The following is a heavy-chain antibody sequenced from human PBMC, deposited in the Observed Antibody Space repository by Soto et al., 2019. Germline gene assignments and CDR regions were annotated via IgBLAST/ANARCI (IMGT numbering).Heavy chain of an antibody. V-gene: IGHV4-31*01. D-gene: IGHD4-4*01. J-gene: IGHJ4*02. CDR1: GCPISSHGYY. CDR3: AIGDYSSPAY. CDR2: LHYSGSA. Sequence: QVHLQEAGPGLVKTSQTMSLTCTGSGCPISSHGYYWSCLRQHPEKGLEWIGYLHYSGSAYYTPSLTSLVAISVDMSANIFSLSLTSVSDSDTSVYYCAIGDYSSPAYWCQGTPVTVSS.